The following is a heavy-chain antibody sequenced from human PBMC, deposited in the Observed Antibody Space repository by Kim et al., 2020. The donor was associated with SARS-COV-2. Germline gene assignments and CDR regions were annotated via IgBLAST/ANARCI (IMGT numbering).Heavy chain of an antibody. D-gene: IGHD2-15*01. Sequence: VKALFTISRDNSKHTLYLQMNSLRAEDTAVYYCAKVPSGYCSGRSCYGDYWGQGTLVTVSS. J-gene: IGHJ4*02. CDR3: AKVPSGYCSGRSCYGDY. V-gene: IGHV3-23*01.